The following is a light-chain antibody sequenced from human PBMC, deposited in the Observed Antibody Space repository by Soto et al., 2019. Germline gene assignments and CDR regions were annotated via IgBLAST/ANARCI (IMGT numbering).Light chain of an antibody. Sequence: EIVLTQSPGTLSLSPGEGATLSCRASQRLTSRSLAWYQQKPGQAPRLLIYGASSRATGIPDRFSGSGSGTDVTLTITRLEPEDFAVYYCQQSGTSPYTFGQGTKLEIK. CDR2: GAS. J-gene: IGKJ2*01. CDR3: QQSGTSPYT. V-gene: IGKV3-20*01. CDR1: QRLTSRS.